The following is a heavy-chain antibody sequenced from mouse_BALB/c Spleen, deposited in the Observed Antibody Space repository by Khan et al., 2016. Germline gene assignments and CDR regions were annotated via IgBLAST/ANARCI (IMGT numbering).Heavy chain of an antibody. J-gene: IGHJ3*01. Sequence: EVELVESGGGLVQPGGSRKLSCAASGFTFSSFGMHWVRQAPEKGLEWVAYISSGSSTIYYADTVKGRFTISRDNPKNTLFLHMTSLRSEDTAMYYCARAGLLACFAYWGQGTLVTVSA. CDR1: GFTFSSFG. CDR3: ARAGLLACFAY. V-gene: IGHV5-17*02. CDR2: ISSGSSTI.